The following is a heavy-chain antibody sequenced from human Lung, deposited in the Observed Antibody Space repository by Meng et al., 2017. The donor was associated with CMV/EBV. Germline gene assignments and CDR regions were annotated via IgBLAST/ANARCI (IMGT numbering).Heavy chain of an antibody. Sequence: PGRGNPPQTPILTVSSTGARVPSNSADWNLIRQSPSRGLEWLGRTYYRSKWYNGYAVSVKSRITINPDTSKNQFSLQLNSVTPEDTAMYYCARSGSSGWIDYWGQGTLVTVSS. V-gene: IGHV6-1*01. J-gene: IGHJ4*02. CDR2: TYYRSKWYN. CDR1: GARVPSNSAD. CDR3: ARSGSSGWIDY. D-gene: IGHD6-19*01.